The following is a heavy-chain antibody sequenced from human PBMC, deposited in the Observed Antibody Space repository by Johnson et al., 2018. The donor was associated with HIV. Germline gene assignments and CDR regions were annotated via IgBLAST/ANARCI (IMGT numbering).Heavy chain of an antibody. J-gene: IGHJ3*02. CDR3: ARACRDGYTCDVYDI. Sequence: VQLVESGGGLVQPGGSLRLSCAASGFTFSRYWMSWVRQAPGKGLEWVANIKQDGSEKYYVDSVKGRFTISRDNAKNSLYLQMNSMRAGDTAIYYCARACRDGYTCDVYDIWGQGTMVTVSS. CDR1: GFTFSRYW. CDR2: IKQDGSEK. D-gene: IGHD5-24*01. V-gene: IGHV3-7*01.